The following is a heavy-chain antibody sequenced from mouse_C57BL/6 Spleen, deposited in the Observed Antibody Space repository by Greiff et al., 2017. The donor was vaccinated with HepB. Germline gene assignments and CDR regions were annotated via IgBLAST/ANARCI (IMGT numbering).Heavy chain of an antibody. V-gene: IGHV1-55*01. CDR3: AREVGYYYGSTFDY. CDR2: IYPGSGST. J-gene: IGHJ2*01. D-gene: IGHD1-1*01. Sequence: QVQLQQSGAELVKPGASVKMSCKASGYTFTSYWITWVKQRPGQGLEWIGDIYPGSGSTNYHEKFKSKATLTVETSSSTAYRQLSSLTSEDSAVYYCAREVGYYYGSTFDYWGQGTTLTVSS. CDR1: GYTFTSYW.